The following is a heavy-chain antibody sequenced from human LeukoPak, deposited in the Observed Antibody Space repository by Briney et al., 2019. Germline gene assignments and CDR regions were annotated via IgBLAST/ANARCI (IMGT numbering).Heavy chain of an antibody. Sequence: SETLSLTCTVSGGSISSYYWSWIRQPPGKGLEWIGEINHSGSTNYNPSLKSRVTISVDTSKNQFSLKLSSVTAADTAVYYCARGDLLAAAVDYWGQGTLVTVSS. CDR2: INHSGST. J-gene: IGHJ4*02. CDR1: GGSISSYY. CDR3: ARGDLLAAAVDY. V-gene: IGHV4-34*01. D-gene: IGHD6-13*01.